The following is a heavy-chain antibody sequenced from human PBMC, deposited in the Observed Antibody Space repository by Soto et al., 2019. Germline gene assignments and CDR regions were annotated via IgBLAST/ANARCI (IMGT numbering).Heavy chain of an antibody. Sequence: QVQLQESGPGLVKPSQTLSLTCTVSGGSISSGGYYWSWIRQHPGKGLEWIGYIYYSGNTYYNPSLKNRVNLEVDTSKNQLSLRLTSVTAAATAVYYCARSVFPWGQGTLVTVSS. CDR3: ARSVFP. CDR2: IYYSGNT. CDR1: GGSISSGGYY. V-gene: IGHV4-31*03. J-gene: IGHJ5*02.